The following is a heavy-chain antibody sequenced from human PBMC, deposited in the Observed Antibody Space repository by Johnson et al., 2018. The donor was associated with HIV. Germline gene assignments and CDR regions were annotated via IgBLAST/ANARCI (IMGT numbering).Heavy chain of an antibody. CDR2: INWNGSST. CDR1: GFIFNNHG. J-gene: IGHJ3*02. Sequence: VQLVESGGSVVRPGGSLRLSCAASGFIFNNHGMNWVRQAPGRGLEWVSGINWNGSSTGYADSVKGRFTISRDNAKNSLYLQMNSLRAEDTALYYCARGTSAFDIWGQGTMVTVSS. V-gene: IGHV3-20*04. D-gene: IGHD2-2*01. CDR3: ARGTSAFDI.